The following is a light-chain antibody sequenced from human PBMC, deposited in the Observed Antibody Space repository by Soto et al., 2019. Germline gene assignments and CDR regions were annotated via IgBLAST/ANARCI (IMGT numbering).Light chain of an antibody. CDR3: QQYNDYST. Sequence: DIQMTHSPSTLSSSVGDRVTITCRASQSLSGRLAWYQQRPGQAPNLLIYDVSTLESGVPSRFRGTGTGSGTEFTLRISDLQTDDFATYECQQYNDYSTFGPGAKV. CDR2: DVS. J-gene: IGKJ1*01. V-gene: IGKV1-5*01. CDR1: QSLSGR.